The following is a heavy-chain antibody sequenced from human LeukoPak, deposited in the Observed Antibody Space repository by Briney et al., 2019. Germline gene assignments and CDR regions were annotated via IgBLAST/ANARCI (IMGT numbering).Heavy chain of an antibody. J-gene: IGHJ4*02. CDR3: ARDDLPYCGGDCYSN. D-gene: IGHD2-21*02. CDR2: IKRDGSEK. Sequence: GGSLRLSCAASGFTFSSYWMSWVRQAPGKGLEWVANIKRDGSEKYYVDSVKGRFTISRDNAKNSLYLQMNSLRAEDTAVYYCARDDLPYCGGDCYSNWGQGTLVTVSS. CDR1: GFTFSSYW. V-gene: IGHV3-7*01.